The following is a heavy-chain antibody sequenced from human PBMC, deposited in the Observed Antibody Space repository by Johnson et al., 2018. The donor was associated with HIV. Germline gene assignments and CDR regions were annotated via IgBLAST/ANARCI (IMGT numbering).Heavy chain of an antibody. CDR2: SHSANST. J-gene: IGHJ3*02. V-gene: IGHV3-53*01. CDR1: GFTVSSNY. D-gene: IGHD6-6*01. Sequence: EMQLVESGGGLIQPGGSLRLSCAASGFTVSSNYMSWVRQAPGKGLEWVSTISHSANSTYYSDSVKGRFIFSRDNSKNTLYLQMNSLRAEDTAVYYCASLSSSGAFDIWGQGTMVTVSS. CDR3: ASLSSSGAFDI.